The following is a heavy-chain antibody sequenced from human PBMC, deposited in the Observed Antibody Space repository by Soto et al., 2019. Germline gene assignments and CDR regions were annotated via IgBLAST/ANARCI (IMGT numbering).Heavy chain of an antibody. D-gene: IGHD2-15*01. CDR1: GGSIYRSGYY. CDR2: IDYNGVT. CDR3: GKVLVGATGHTDSDS. J-gene: IGHJ4*02. Sequence: SETLSLTCTVSGGSIYRSGYYWGWIRQPPGRGLEWIGNIDYNGVTYSNPSLKSRVTIPRDTSKNQFSLKLTSVTAADTALYYCGKVLVGATGHTDSDSWGPGTLVTVSS. V-gene: IGHV4-39*01.